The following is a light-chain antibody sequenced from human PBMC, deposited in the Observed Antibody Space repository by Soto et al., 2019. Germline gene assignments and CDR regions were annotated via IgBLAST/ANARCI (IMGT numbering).Light chain of an antibody. V-gene: IGKV1-5*03. Sequence: DIQMTQSPSTLSASVGDRVTITCRASQSISSWLAWYQQKPGKAPKLLSYKASSLESGVPSRFSGSGSGTEVTLIISSRQPDDFATYYCQQYNSYWTFGQGTKVEIK. CDR1: QSISSW. CDR2: KAS. CDR3: QQYNSYWT. J-gene: IGKJ1*01.